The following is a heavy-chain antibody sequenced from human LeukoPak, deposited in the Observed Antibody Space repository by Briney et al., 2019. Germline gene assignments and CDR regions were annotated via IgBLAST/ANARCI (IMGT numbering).Heavy chain of an antibody. CDR2: INAGNGNT. V-gene: IGHV1-3*01. J-gene: IGHJ5*02. CDR1: GYTFTSYA. CDR3: ARPSGSYFMWFDP. D-gene: IGHD1-26*01. Sequence: GASVNVSCKASGYTFTSYAMHWVRQAPGQRLEWMGWINAGNGNTKYSQKFQGRVTITRDTSASTAYMELSSLRSEDTAVYYCARPSGSYFMWFDPWGQGTLVTVSS.